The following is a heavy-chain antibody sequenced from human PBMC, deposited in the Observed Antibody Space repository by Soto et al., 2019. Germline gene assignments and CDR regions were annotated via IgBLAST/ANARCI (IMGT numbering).Heavy chain of an antibody. Sequence: ASVKVCCKTSGYSFTSLDINWVRQAPGQGPEWMGWMNPSRGKTGYAQKFQDRVIMTRDTSTSAAYMELRSLRYEDTAVYYCGRGVRAGIDHWGQGTLVTVSS. CDR3: GRGVRAGIDH. CDR1: GYSFTSLD. CDR2: MNPSRGKT. J-gene: IGHJ4*02. V-gene: IGHV1-8*01. D-gene: IGHD6-13*01.